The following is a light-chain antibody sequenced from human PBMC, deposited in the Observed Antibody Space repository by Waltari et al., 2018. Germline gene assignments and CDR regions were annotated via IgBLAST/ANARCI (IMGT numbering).Light chain of an antibody. CDR1: SGHSNYA. CDR2: VNSDGSH. V-gene: IGLV4-69*01. CDR3: QTGGFGIWV. Sequence: QLMLTQSPSASASLGASVKLTCTLSSGHSNYAIAWPPQQPEKGPRYLMKVNSDGSHIKGDGIPDRFSGSSSGAERYLTISSLQSEDEADYYCQTGGFGIWVFGGGTKLTVL. J-gene: IGLJ3*02.